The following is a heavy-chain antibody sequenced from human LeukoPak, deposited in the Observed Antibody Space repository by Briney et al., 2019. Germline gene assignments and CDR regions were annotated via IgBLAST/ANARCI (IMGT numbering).Heavy chain of an antibody. D-gene: IGHD6-6*01. V-gene: IGHV4-38-2*02. Sequence: SETLSLTCTVSGYSISSGYYWGWIRQPPGKGLEWIGSIYHSGSTCYNPSLKSRVTISVDTSKNQFSLKLSSVTAADTAVYYCARSIAARRGYIDYWGQGTLVTVSS. CDR3: ARSIAARRGYIDY. J-gene: IGHJ4*02. CDR2: IYHSGST. CDR1: GYSISSGYY.